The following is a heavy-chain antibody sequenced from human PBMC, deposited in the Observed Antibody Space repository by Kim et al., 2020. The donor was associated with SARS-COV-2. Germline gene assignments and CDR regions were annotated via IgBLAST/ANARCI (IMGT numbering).Heavy chain of an antibody. CDR3: ARGVGALDY. J-gene: IGHJ4*02. D-gene: IGHD1-26*01. CDR2: SEK. V-gene: IGHV3-7*01. Sequence: SEKYYMDSVKGRFTIARDNAKNSLYLQMNSLRAEDTAVYYCARGVGALDYWGQGTLVTVSS.